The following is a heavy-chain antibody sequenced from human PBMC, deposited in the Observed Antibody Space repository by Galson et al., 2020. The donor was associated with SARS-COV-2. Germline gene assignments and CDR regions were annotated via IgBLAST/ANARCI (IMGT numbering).Heavy chain of an antibody. J-gene: IGHJ4*02. CDR3: VRDQGYTSPYTVPDD. D-gene: IGHD3-16*02. V-gene: IGHV4-39*07. Sequence: SENLSPTCRVPGGSISSGLYYLGWTRPPPGKGLDWIGRTYYSGSTYYNPPLKSRGTISLDTSKNQFSLKLTSVIAADPAMYYCVRDQGYTSPYTVPDDWGQGTLVTVSS. CDR1: GGSISSGLYY. CDR2: TYYSGST.